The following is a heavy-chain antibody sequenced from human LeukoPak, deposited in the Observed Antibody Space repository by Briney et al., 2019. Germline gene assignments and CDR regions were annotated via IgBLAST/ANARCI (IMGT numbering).Heavy chain of an antibody. J-gene: IGHJ4*02. Sequence: GGSLRLSCAASGFNFNNFAMSWVRQAPGKGLEWLSAMTGPADTTYYAESVKGRFTISIDYSKSMVFLQMNSLRVEDTAIYYCAKGADIDHWGQGTLVTVSS. CDR1: GFNFNNFA. CDR3: AKGADIDH. V-gene: IGHV3-23*01. CDR2: MTGPADTT.